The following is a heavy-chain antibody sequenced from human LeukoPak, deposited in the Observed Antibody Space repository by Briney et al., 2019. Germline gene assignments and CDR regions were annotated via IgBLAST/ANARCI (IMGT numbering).Heavy chain of an antibody. CDR2: INAGNGNT. CDR3: ARRLRSTRWGDAFDI. J-gene: IGHJ3*02. D-gene: IGHD5/OR15-5a*01. V-gene: IGHV1-3*01. CDR1: GYTFTSYA. Sequence: ASVKVSCKAPGYTFTSYAMHWVRQAPGQRLEWMGWINAGNGNTKYSQKFQGRVTITRDTSASTAYMELSSLRSEDTAVYYCARRLRSTRWGDAFDIWGQGTMVTVSS.